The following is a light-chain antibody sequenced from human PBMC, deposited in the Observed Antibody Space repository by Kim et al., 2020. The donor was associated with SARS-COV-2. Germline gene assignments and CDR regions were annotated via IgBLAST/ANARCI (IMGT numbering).Light chain of an antibody. CDR3: QQYNGYPYT. CDR2: GAS. CDR1: QGINNY. J-gene: IGKJ2*01. V-gene: IGKV1-16*02. Sequence: SGAVGDRVTITCRASQGINNYLAWFQQKPGKAPKSLIYGASTLHRGVPSKFSGSGFGTDFTLTISDLQPEDFASYYCQQYNGYPYTFGQGTKLEI.